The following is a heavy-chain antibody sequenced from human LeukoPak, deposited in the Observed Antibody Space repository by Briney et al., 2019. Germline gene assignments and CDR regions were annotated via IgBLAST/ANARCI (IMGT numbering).Heavy chain of an antibody. J-gene: IGHJ4*02. V-gene: IGHV1-2*02. D-gene: IGHD3-10*01. Sequence: ASVKVSCKTSGYTFTGYYMHWMQQAPGQGLEWMGWINCNNGDTIYAQKFEGRVTVTRDTSISTAYMELSRLEYDDTAVYYCARNGEIWGQGTLVTVSS. CDR3: ARNGEI. CDR1: GYTFTGYY. CDR2: INCNNGDT.